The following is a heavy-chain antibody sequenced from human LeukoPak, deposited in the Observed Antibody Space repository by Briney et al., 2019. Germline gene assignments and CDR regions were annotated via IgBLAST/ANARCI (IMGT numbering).Heavy chain of an antibody. CDR3: VRVAKYYYGSETYYFFEH. D-gene: IGHD3-10*01. CDR1: GFTFSSYS. J-gene: IGHJ4*02. V-gene: IGHV3-21*01. CDR2: ISSSSSSYK. Sequence: PGGSLRLSCAASGFTFSSYSMNWVRQAPGKGLEWVSSISSSSSSYKYYSDSVKGRFTISRDNAKNSLYLQMNSLRVEDTGIYYCVRVAKYYYGSETYYFFEHWGQGTPVTASS.